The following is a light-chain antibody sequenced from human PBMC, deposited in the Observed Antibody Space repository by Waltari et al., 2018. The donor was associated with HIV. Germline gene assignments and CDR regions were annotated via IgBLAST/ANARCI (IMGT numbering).Light chain of an antibody. Sequence: EIVLTQSPATLSLSPGERATLSCRASQSVRRLLGWYQQKPGQAPRLLIYDAFNRATGTPARFSGSGSGTDFTLTISSLEPEDFAVYYCQQRSNWPLTFGGGTKVEIK. CDR2: DAF. V-gene: IGKV3-11*01. J-gene: IGKJ4*01. CDR3: QQRSNWPLT. CDR1: QSVRRL.